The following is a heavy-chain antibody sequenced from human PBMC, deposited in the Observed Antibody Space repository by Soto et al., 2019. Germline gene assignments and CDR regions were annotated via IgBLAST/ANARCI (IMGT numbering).Heavy chain of an antibody. CDR2: ISSSSSYI. Sequence: GSLRLSCAASGFTFSSYSMNWVRQAPGKGLEWVSSISSSSSYIYYADSVKGRFTISRDNAKNSLFLQMNSLRAEDTAVYYFARGLFGDYPTVNYYYYYMDVWGKGTTVTVSS. CDR1: GFTFSSYS. J-gene: IGHJ6*03. CDR3: ARGLFGDYPTVNYYYYYMDV. D-gene: IGHD4-17*01. V-gene: IGHV3-21*01.